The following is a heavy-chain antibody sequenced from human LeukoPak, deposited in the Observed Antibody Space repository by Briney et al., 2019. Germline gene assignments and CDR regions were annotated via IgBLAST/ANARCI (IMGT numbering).Heavy chain of an antibody. CDR1: GYTFTSYY. Sequence: ASVKVSCKASGYTFTSYYMHWVRQAPGQGLEWMGIINPSGGSTSYAQKFQGRVTMTRDTSISTAYMELSRLRSDDTAVYYCAREGDDAFDIWGQGTMVTVSS. CDR3: AREGDDAFDI. J-gene: IGHJ3*02. CDR2: INPSGGST. V-gene: IGHV1-46*01. D-gene: IGHD3-10*01.